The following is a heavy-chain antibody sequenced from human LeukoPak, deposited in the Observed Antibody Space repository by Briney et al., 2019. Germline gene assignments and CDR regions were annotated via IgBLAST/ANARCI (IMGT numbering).Heavy chain of an antibody. CDR2: ISSSSSHI. V-gene: IGHV3-21*01. J-gene: IGHJ4*02. Sequence: GGSLRLSCAASGFTFSSYSMNWVRQAPGKGLEWVSSISSSSSHIYYADSVKGRFTISRDNAKNSLYLQMNSLRAEDTAVYYCARAQWLPHLHPFDYWGQGTLVTVSS. CDR1: GFTFSSYS. CDR3: ARAQWLPHLHPFDY. D-gene: IGHD6-19*01.